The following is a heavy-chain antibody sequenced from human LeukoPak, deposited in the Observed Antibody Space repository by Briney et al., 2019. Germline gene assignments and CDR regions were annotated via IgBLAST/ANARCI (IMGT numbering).Heavy chain of an antibody. V-gene: IGHV1-46*01. D-gene: IGHD3-3*01. Sequence: ASVKVSCKASGYTFTSYYMHWVRQAPGQGLEWMGIINPSGGSTSYAQKFQGRVTMTRDTSTSTVYMELSSLRSEDTAVYYCARDAGYYDFWSGYYNYYYMDVWGKGTTVTVSS. CDR1: GYTFTSYY. CDR2: INPSGGST. CDR3: ARDAGYYDFWSGYYNYYYMDV. J-gene: IGHJ6*03.